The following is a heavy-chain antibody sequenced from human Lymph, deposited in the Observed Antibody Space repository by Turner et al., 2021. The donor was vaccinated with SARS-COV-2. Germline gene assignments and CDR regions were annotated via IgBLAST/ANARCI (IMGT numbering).Heavy chain of an antibody. CDR1: GYTLTEFS. J-gene: IGHJ6*02. CDR3: ATVLCTGSSCYYYGMDV. Sequence: QVQLVQSGAEVTKPGASVKVSCKVSGYTLTEFSMHWVRQAPGKGLEWMGGCDPEDGEIIYAQKFQGRVTMTEDTSTDTAYMELSSMRSEDTAVYYCATVLCTGSSCYYYGMDVWGQGTTVTVSS. D-gene: IGHD2-15*01. CDR2: CDPEDGEI. V-gene: IGHV1-24*01.